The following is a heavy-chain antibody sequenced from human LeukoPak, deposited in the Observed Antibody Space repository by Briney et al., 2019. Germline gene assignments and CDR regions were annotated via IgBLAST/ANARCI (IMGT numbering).Heavy chain of an antibody. D-gene: IGHD5-12*01. CDR3: ARGVDIVATIWDY. Sequence: GGSLRLSCAASGFTFSTYWMSWVRQAPGKGLGWVANIKIDGSEKYYVDPVKGRFTISRDNAKNSLYLQMNSLRVEDTAVYYCARGVDIVATIWDYWGQGTLVTVSS. CDR2: IKIDGSEK. CDR1: GFTFSTYW. V-gene: IGHV3-7*03. J-gene: IGHJ4*02.